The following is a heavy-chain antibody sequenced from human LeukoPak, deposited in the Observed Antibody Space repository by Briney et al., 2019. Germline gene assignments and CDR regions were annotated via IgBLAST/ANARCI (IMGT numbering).Heavy chain of an antibody. CDR2: INYSGST. J-gene: IGHJ4*02. D-gene: IGHD2-15*01. CDR3: ARGSGYCSGGSCRVMGYFDY. V-gene: IGHV4-59*01. Sequence: SETLSLTCTVSGGSISSYYWSWIRQPPGKGLEWIGYINYSGSTNYNPSLKSRVTISVDTSKNQFSLKLSSVTAADTAVYYCARGSGYCSGGSCRVMGYFDYWGQGTLVTVSS. CDR1: GGSISSYY.